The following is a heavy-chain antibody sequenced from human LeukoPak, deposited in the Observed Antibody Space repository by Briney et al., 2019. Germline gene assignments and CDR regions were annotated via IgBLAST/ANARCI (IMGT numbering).Heavy chain of an antibody. CDR3: ARAMVRGGGFDY. CDR1: GFTFSSYS. CDR2: ISGSGGST. D-gene: IGHD3-10*01. V-gene: IGHV3-23*01. Sequence: GGSLRLSCAGSGFTFSSYSMNWVRQAPGKGLEWVSAISGSGGSTYYADSVKGRFTISRDNSKNTLYLQMNSLRAEDTAVYYCARAMVRGGGFDYWGQGTLVTVSS. J-gene: IGHJ4*02.